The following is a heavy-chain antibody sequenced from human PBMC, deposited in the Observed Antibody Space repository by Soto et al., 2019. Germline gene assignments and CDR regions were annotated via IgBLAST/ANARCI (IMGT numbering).Heavy chain of an antibody. D-gene: IGHD2-21*02. CDR3: ARYGGGDCHGARNGFDP. CDR2: IIPIFGTA. Sequence: ASVKVSCKASGGTFSSYAIIWVRQAPGQGLEWMGGIIPIFGTANYAQKFQGRVTITADESTSTAYMELSSLRSEDTAVYYCARYGGGDCHGARNGFDPWGKGTLVTVSP. CDR1: GGTFSSYA. J-gene: IGHJ5*02. V-gene: IGHV1-69*13.